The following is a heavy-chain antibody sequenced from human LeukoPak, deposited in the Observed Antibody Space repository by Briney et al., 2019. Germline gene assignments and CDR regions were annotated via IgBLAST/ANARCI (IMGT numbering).Heavy chain of an antibody. CDR1: GESISGFY. V-gene: IGHV4-59*01. Sequence: SETLSLTCTVSGESISGFYWTWIRQPPGKGLEWIGYIYYSGSTNYNPSLKSRVTISLDTSKNQFSLKLSSVTAADTAVYYCARGVVIAPQTFDYWGQGTLVTVSS. D-gene: IGHD2-21*01. CDR2: IYYSGST. J-gene: IGHJ4*02. CDR3: ARGVVIAPQTFDY.